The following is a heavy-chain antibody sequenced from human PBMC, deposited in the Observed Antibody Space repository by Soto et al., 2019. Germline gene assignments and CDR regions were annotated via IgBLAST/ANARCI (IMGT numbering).Heavy chain of an antibody. CDR1: GVSISSYY. CDR2: INNSRST. Sequence: SETLSLTCTVSGVSISSYYWSWIRQPPGKGREWIGEINNSRSTNYNPSLKSRVTISVDTSKNQFSLKVSSVTAADTAVYYCARKPKAVADTAGMDVWGQGTTGTVSS. D-gene: IGHD6-19*01. CDR3: ARKPKAVADTAGMDV. V-gene: IGHV4-34*01. J-gene: IGHJ6*02.